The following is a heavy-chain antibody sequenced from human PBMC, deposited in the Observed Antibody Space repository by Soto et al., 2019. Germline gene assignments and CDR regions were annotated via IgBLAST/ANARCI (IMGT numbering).Heavy chain of an antibody. CDR1: GGSFSGYY. Sequence: SETLSLTCAVYGGSFSGYYWSWIRQPPGKGLEWIGEINHSGSTNYNPSLKSRVTISVDTSKNQFSLKLSSVTAADTAVYYCARVVVAATLSYYYYYMDVWGKGTTVTVSS. D-gene: IGHD2-15*01. J-gene: IGHJ6*03. V-gene: IGHV4-34*01. CDR2: INHSGST. CDR3: ARVVVAATLSYYYYYMDV.